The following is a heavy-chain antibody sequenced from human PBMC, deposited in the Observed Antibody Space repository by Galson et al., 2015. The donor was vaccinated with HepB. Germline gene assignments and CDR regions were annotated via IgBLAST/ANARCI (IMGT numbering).Heavy chain of an antibody. V-gene: IGHV3-21*01. Sequence: SLRLSCAASGFTFSSYSMNWVRQAPGKGLEWVSSISSSSSYIYYADSVKGRFTISRDNAKNSLYLQMDSLRAEDTAVYYCASSCSGGSSLDYWGQGTLVTVSS. CDR1: GFTFSSYS. CDR2: ISSSSSYI. D-gene: IGHD2-15*01. J-gene: IGHJ4*02. CDR3: ASSCSGGSSLDY.